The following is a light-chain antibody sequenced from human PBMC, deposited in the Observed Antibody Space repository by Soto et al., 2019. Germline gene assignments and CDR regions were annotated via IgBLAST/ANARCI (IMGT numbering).Light chain of an antibody. CDR2: SAS. V-gene: IGKV1-6*01. J-gene: IGKJ1*01. Sequence: AIQMTQSPSSLSAFVGDRVTITCRASQDIRNELGWYQQKPGKAPKLLIYSASSLQSGVPSRFSGSGSGTHFTLTISSRQPEDFAAYYCLQDHHCPRTFGQGTKVEIK. CDR3: LQDHHCPRT. CDR1: QDIRNE.